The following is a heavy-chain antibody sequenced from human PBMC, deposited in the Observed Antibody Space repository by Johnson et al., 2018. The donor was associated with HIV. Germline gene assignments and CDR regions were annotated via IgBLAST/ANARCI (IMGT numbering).Heavy chain of an antibody. V-gene: IGHV3-15*01. CDR3: TTDLGYYDSSGDAFDI. CDR1: GFTFSNAW. J-gene: IGHJ3*02. CDR2: IKSKTDGGTT. D-gene: IGHD3-22*01. Sequence: EKLVESGGGLVKPGGSLRLSCAASGFTFSNAWMSWVRQAPGKGLEWVGRIKSKTDGGTTDYAAPVKGRFTISRDDSNNTLYLQMNSLKTEDTAVYYCTTDLGYYDSSGDAFDIWGQGTMVTVSS.